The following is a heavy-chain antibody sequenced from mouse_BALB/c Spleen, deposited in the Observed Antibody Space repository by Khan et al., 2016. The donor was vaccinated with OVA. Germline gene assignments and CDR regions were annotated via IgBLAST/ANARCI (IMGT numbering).Heavy chain of an antibody. V-gene: IGHV5-6*01. CDR1: GFTFSTYG. CDR2: VSTGGSYT. CDR3: TRLPYYYDSEGFAY. Sequence: EVELVESGGDLVKPGGSLKLSCAASGFTFSTYGMSWVRQAPDKRLEWVATVSTGGSYTYYPDSVKGRFTIYRDNAKNTLYLQMSGLRSEDTAMFYCTRLPYYYDSEGFAYWGPGTLVTVSA. D-gene: IGHD1-1*01. J-gene: IGHJ3*01.